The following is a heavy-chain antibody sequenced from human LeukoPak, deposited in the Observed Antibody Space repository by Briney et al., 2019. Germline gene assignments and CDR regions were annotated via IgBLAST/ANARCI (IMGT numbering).Heavy chain of an antibody. CDR1: GGSISSSSYY. V-gene: IGHV4-39*01. J-gene: IGHJ4*02. CDR3: ASYGRGLGYFDY. D-gene: IGHD4-17*01. CDR2: IYYSGST. Sequence: PSETLSLTCTVSGGSISSSSYYWGWIRQPPGKGLEWIGSIYYSGSTYYNPSLKSRVIISVDTSKNQFSLKLSSVTAADTAVYYCASYGRGLGYFDYWGQGTLVTVSS.